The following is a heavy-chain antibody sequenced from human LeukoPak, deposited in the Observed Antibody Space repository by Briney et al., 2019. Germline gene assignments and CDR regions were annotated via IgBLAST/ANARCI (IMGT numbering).Heavy chain of an antibody. CDR3: SRGAARMVEMGTIISFEY. D-gene: IGHD5-24*01. V-gene: IGHV3-11*04. J-gene: IGHJ4*02. CDR2: MSSSGSTI. Sequence: GGSLRLSCEGSGFSFSDDYMSWLRQVPGKGLEWVSYMSSSGSTIFYADSVKGRFTISRDNSKNTLYLQMNTLRVEDTAVYYCSRGAARMVEMGTIISFEYWGQGTLVTVSS. CDR1: GFSFSDDY.